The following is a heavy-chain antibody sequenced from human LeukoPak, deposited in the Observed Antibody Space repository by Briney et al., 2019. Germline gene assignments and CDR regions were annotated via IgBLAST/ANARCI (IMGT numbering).Heavy chain of an antibody. CDR3: ASGAAAGESNFDY. Sequence: ASVKVSCKASGYTFTGYYMHWVRQAPGQGLEWMGWINPNSGGTNYAQKFQGRVTMTRDTSISTAYMELSRLRSVDTAVYYCASGAAAGESNFDYWGQGTLVTVSS. CDR2: INPNSGGT. V-gene: IGHV1-2*02. CDR1: GYTFTGYY. J-gene: IGHJ4*02. D-gene: IGHD6-13*01.